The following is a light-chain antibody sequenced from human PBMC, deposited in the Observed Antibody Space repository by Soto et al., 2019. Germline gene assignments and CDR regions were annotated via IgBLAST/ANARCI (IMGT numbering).Light chain of an antibody. Sequence: QAVVTQPPSASGTPGQRVTISCSGIRSNIGSNFVNWYQKLPGTAPKLLIHSNNERPLGVPGRFSGSKSGTSASLAISGLKSEDEADYYCASWNDDLNGLLFGGGTKLTVL. J-gene: IGLJ2*01. CDR2: SNN. CDR1: RSNIGSNF. V-gene: IGLV1-44*01. CDR3: ASWNDDLNGLL.